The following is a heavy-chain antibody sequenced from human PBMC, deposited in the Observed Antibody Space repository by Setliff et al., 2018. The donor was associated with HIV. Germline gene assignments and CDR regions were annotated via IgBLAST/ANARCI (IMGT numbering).Heavy chain of an antibody. Sequence: ASVKVSCKASGYTFTGYFMHWVRQAPGQGPEWMGWISPNNGSTHYSQKLQGRATMTRDTSTSTVYMELSSLRSEDTAVYYCARDMGTNGLDYWGQGTLVTVS. CDR1: GYTFTGYF. D-gene: IGHD2-8*01. J-gene: IGHJ4*02. CDR2: ISPNNGST. V-gene: IGHV1-2*02. CDR3: ARDMGTNGLDY.